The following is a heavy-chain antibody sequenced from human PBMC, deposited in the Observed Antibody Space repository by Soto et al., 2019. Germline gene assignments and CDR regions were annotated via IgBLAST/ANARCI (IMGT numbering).Heavy chain of an antibody. J-gene: IGHJ4*02. CDR1: GGSISSGGYY. CDR2: IYYSGST. D-gene: IGHD4-17*01. CDR3: ARESRPYPAYGDYPIDGYYFDY. Sequence: SETLSLTCTVSGGSISSGGYYWSWIRQHPGKGLEWIGYIYYSGSTYYNPSLKSRVTISVDTSKNQFSLKLSSVTAADTAVYYCARESRPYPAYGDYPIDGYYFDYWGQGTLVTVSS. V-gene: IGHV4-31*03.